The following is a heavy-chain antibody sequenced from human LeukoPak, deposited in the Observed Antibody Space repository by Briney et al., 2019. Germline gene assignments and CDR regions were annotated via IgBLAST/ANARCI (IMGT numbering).Heavy chain of an antibody. Sequence: PGGSLRLSCAASGFIVSSNYMSWVRQAPGKGLEWVSVIYSGGSTYYADSVQGRFTISRDNSKNTLNLHMNSLSAEDTALYYCAKGSPTTSDFWGQGTLVTVSS. CDR2: IYSGGST. J-gene: IGHJ4*02. CDR1: GFIVSSNY. CDR3: AKGSPTTSDF. D-gene: IGHD2/OR15-2a*01. V-gene: IGHV3-53*01.